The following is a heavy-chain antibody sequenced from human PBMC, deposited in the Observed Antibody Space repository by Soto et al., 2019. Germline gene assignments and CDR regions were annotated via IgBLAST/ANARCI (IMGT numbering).Heavy chain of an antibody. V-gene: IGHV5-51*01. J-gene: IGHJ4*02. CDR1: GYSFTSYW. CDR3: ARGSRRPEQWLDFDY. D-gene: IGHD6-19*01. Sequence: SLNISCKGSGYSFTSYWIVWVRQIPGKGLEWMGIIYPGDSDTRYSPSFQGQVTISADKSISTAYLQWSSLKAPDTAMYYCARGSRRPEQWLDFDYWGQGTLVTVSS. CDR2: IYPGDSDT.